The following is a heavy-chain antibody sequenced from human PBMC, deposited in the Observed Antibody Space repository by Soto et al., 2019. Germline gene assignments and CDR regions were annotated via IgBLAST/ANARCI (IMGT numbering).Heavy chain of an antibody. Sequence: GGSLRLSCAASGFTFSSYGMHWVRQAPGKGLEWVAVIWYDGSNKYYADSVKGRFTISRDNSKNTLYLQMNSLRAEDTAVYYCARDPSAAASPYYYGMDVWGQGTTVTVSS. CDR2: IWYDGSNK. D-gene: IGHD6-25*01. CDR3: ARDPSAAASPYYYGMDV. V-gene: IGHV3-33*01. J-gene: IGHJ6*02. CDR1: GFTFSSYG.